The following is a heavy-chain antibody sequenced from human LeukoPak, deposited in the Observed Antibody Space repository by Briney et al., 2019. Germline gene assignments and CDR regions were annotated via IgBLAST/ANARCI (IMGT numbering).Heavy chain of an antibody. CDR1: GYTFTSYG. CDR2: ISAYNGNT. Sequence: ASVKVSCKASGYTFTSYGISWVRQAPRQGLEWMGWISAYNGNTNYAQKLQGRVTMTTDTSTSTAYMELRSLRSDDTAVYYCARRDYDFWSGYNNWFDPWGQGTLVTVSS. D-gene: IGHD3-3*01. V-gene: IGHV1-18*01. CDR3: ARRDYDFWSGYNNWFDP. J-gene: IGHJ5*02.